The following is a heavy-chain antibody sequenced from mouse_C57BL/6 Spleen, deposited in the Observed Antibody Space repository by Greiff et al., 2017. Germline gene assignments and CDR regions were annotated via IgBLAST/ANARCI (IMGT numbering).Heavy chain of an antibody. J-gene: IGHJ2*01. CDR2: IDPNSGGT. D-gene: IGHD2-5*01. CDR3: ARLGPYYSNYEDY. Sequence: QQSCKASGYTFTSYWMHWVKQRPGRGLEWIGRIDPNSGGTKYNEKFKSKATLTVDKPSSTAYMQLSSLTSEDSAVYYCARLGPYYSNYEDYWGQGTTLTVSS. CDR1: GYTFTSYW. V-gene: IGHV1-72*01.